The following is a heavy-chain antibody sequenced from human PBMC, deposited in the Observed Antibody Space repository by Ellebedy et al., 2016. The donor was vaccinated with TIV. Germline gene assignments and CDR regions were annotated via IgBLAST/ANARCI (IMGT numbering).Heavy chain of an antibody. V-gene: IGHV3-7*01. CDR1: GFTFSSYW. CDR2: IKQDGSKK. CDR3: AREVGGGGAY. Sequence: GESLKISXAASGFTFSSYWMHWVRQAPGKGLEWAANIKQDGSKKYYVDSVKGRFTISRDNAKNSLYLQMNSLRAEDTAVYYCAREVGGGGAYWGQGTLVTVSS. J-gene: IGHJ4*02. D-gene: IGHD2-21*01.